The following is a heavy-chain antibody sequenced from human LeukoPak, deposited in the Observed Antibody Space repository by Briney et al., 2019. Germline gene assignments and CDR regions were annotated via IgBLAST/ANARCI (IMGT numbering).Heavy chain of an antibody. V-gene: IGHV3-21*01. CDR2: ISSSSRYI. Sequence: KTSETLSLTCTVSGGSISSYYWSWIRQPPGKGLEWVSSISSSSRYIYYADSVKGRFTISRDNAKNSLYLQMNSLRAEDTAVYYCARVSYSGYFIDSWGQGTLVTVSS. CDR1: GGSISSYY. D-gene: IGHD5-12*01. J-gene: IGHJ4*02. CDR3: ARVSYSGYFIDS.